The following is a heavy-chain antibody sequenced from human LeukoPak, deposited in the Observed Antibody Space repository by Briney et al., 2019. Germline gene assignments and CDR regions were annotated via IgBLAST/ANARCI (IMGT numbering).Heavy chain of an antibody. Sequence: PGGSLTLSCEPWVHTISSYGVLWARQAPGKGREWETVIWNGGRHEYYADSEKGRFTIARDTPRDTVYLQMNSLRDEDTAVYYCAKDATEYGASHFDCWVQGTVVTVSS. D-gene: IGHD4-17*01. CDR2: IWNGGRHE. V-gene: IGHV3-33*06. CDR1: VHTISSYG. CDR3: AKDATEYGASHFDC. J-gene: IGHJ4*02.